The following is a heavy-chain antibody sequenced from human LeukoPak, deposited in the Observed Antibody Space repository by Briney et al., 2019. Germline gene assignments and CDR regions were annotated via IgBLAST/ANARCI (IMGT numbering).Heavy chain of an antibody. CDR1: GYSISSGYY. Sequence: PSETLSLTCTVSGYSISSGYYWGWIRQPPGKGLEWIGSIYHSGSTYYNPSLKSRVTISVDTSKNQFSLKLSSVTAADTAVYYCASNFWSRVAAHENWFGPWGQGTLVTVSS. CDR3: ASNFWSRVAAHENWFGP. V-gene: IGHV4-38-2*02. CDR2: IYHSGST. J-gene: IGHJ5*02. D-gene: IGHD3-3*01.